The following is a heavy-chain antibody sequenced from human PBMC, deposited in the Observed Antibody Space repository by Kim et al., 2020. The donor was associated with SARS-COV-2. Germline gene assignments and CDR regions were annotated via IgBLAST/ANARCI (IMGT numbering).Heavy chain of an antibody. V-gene: IGHV3-64*01. J-gene: IGHJ6*02. CDR3: ARDQLEPTFGHYYYYGMDV. CDR1: GFTFSSYA. Sequence: GGSLRLSCAASGFTFSSYAMHWVRQAPGKGLEYVSAISSNGGNTYYANSVKGRFTISRDNSKNTLYLQMGSLRAEDMAVYYCARDQLEPTFGHYYYYGMDVWGQGTTVTVSS. CDR2: ISSNGGNT. D-gene: IGHD1-1*01.